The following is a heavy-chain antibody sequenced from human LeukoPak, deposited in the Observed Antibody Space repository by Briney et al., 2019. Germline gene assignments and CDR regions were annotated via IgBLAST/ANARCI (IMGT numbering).Heavy chain of an antibody. J-gene: IGHJ4*02. V-gene: IGHV3-15*01. CDR2: IKSKTDGGTT. D-gene: IGHD3-3*01. Sequence: GGSLRLSCAASGFTFSNAWMSWVRQAPGKGLEWVGRIKSKTDGGTTDYAAPVKGRFTISRDDSKNTLYLQMNSLKTEDTAVYYCTTERTLLEWLLYRWPRSFDYWGQGTLVTVSS. CDR1: GFTFSNAW. CDR3: TTERTLLEWLLYRWPRSFDY.